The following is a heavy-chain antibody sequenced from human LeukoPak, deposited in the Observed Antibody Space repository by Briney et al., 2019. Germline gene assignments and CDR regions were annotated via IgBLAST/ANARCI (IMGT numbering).Heavy chain of an antibody. V-gene: IGHV3-11*01. Sequence: PGGSLRLSCAASGFTFSDYNMNWVRQAQGKGLGWVSYITNGGSTIHHADSVKGRFTISRDNAKKTLYLQMNSLRAEDTAVYYCARSIGLTGGGVDVWGQGTTVTVSS. J-gene: IGHJ6*02. CDR2: ITNGGSTI. CDR1: GFTFSDYN. D-gene: IGHD3-9*01. CDR3: ARSIGLTGGGVDV.